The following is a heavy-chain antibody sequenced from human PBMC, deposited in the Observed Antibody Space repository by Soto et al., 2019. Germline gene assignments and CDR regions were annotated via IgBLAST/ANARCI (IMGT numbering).Heavy chain of an antibody. J-gene: IGHJ4*02. V-gene: IGHV4-39*01. CDR2: IYYSGST. CDR3: ARHEVVVVPAAPNFDY. CDR1: GGSISSSSYY. Sequence: SETLSLTCTVSGGSISSSSYYWGWIRQPPGKGLEWIGSIYYSGSTYYNPSLKSRVTISVDTSKNQFSLKLSSVTAADTAVYYCARHEVVVVPAAPNFDYWGQGTLVTVSS. D-gene: IGHD2-2*01.